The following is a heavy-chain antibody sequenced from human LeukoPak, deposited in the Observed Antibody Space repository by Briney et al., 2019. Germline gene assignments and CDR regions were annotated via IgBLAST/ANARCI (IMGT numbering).Heavy chain of an antibody. J-gene: IGHJ4*02. CDR2: IKEDGSLK. V-gene: IGHV3-7*01. CDR1: GFGFSNFW. CDR3: ARVTPGFDY. Sequence: PGGSLRLSCAASGFGFSNFWMSWVRQAPGKGPEWVANIKEDGSLKNYVDSVEGRFTVSRDNAKNTLYLQKSSLRAEDTAVYYCARVTPGFDYWGQGTLVTVSS.